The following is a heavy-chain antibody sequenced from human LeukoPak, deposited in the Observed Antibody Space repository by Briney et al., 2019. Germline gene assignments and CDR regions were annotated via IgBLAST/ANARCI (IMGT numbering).Heavy chain of an antibody. CDR1: GYIFTELS. V-gene: IGHV1-24*01. CDR2: FNPEDGET. D-gene: IGHD1-14*01. CDR3: ATDGAGHYLNH. Sequence: ASVKVSCKVSGYIFTELSMHWVRQAPGQGLEWMGGFNPEDGETFYAQKFQGRVNMTEDTSTDTAYMELSSLSYDDTAVYYCATDGAGHYLNHWGQGTLVTVSS. J-gene: IGHJ4*02.